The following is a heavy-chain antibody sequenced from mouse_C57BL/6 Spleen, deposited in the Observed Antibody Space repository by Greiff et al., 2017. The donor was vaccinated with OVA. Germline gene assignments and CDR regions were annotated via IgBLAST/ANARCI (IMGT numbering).Heavy chain of an antibody. J-gene: IGHJ3*01. D-gene: IGHD2-4*01. CDR2: IYPRSGNT. Sequence: QVQLQQSGAELARPGASVKLSCKASGYTFTSYGISWVKQRTGQGLEWIGEIYPRSGNTYYNEKFKGKATLTADKSSSTAYMELRSLTSEDSAVYFCARGGFYDYDRFAYWGQGTLVTVSA. CDR1: GYTFTSYG. V-gene: IGHV1-81*01. CDR3: ARGGFYDYDRFAY.